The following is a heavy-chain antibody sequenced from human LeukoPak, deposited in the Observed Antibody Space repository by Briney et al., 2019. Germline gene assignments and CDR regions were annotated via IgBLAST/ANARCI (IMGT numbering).Heavy chain of an antibody. Sequence: ASVKVSCKASGYTFISYGISWVRQAPGQGLEWVGWINPNSGDTHYAQKFQGRVTMTRDTSISTAYMELSRLISDDTAVYYCARDRGSRNILTDYFDYWGQGTLVTVSS. V-gene: IGHV1-2*02. D-gene: IGHD3-9*01. CDR2: INPNSGDT. J-gene: IGHJ4*02. CDR1: GYTFISYG. CDR3: ARDRGSRNILTDYFDY.